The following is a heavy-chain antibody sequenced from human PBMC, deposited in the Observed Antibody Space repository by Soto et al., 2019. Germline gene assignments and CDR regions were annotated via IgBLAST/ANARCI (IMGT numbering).Heavy chain of an antibody. V-gene: IGHV3-23*01. J-gene: IGHJ3*02. CDR2: ISGSGGST. CDR1: GFTFSSYA. Sequence: GGSLRLSCAASGFTFSSYAMSWVRQAPGKGLEWVSAISGSGGSTYYADSMKGRFTISRDNSKNTLYLQMNSLRAEDTAVYYCANLNYYDSSERAFDIWGQGTMVTVSS. CDR3: ANLNYYDSSERAFDI. D-gene: IGHD3-22*01.